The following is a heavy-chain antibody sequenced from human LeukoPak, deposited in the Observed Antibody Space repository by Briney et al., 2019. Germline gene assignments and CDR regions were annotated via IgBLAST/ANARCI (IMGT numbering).Heavy chain of an antibody. CDR1: GGTFSTSA. Sequence: ASVKVSCKSSGGTFSTSAISWVRQAPGQGLEWMGGIIPIFGTANYAQKFQGRVTITADESTSTAYMELISLRSGDAAVYYCARGYWVGYCSSTSCAYFDYWGQGTLVSVSS. V-gene: IGHV1-69*13. D-gene: IGHD2-2*01. CDR2: IIPIFGTA. J-gene: IGHJ4*02. CDR3: ARGYWVGYCSSTSCAYFDY.